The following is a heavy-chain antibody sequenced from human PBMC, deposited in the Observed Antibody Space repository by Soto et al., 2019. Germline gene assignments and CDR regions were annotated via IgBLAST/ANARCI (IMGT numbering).Heavy chain of an antibody. D-gene: IGHD5-18*01. J-gene: IGHJ4*02. CDR2: INSDEITT. V-gene: IGHV3-74*01. Sequence: GGSQRLSCAASGFTFSNFWMHWVRQAPGKGLVWVSRINSDEITTDYADSVKGRFTVSRDNAKNTLYLQINSLRAEDTAVYFCARDRGYNYGSALDCWVQGSLVTVSS. CDR3: ARDRGYNYGSALDC. CDR1: GFTFSNFW.